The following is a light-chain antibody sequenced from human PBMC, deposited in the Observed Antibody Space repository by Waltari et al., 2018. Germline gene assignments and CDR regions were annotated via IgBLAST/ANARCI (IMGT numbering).Light chain of an antibody. Sequence: QSALTQPASVSGSPGQSITISCAGTANDVGNYNLVSWYQQHPGKAPKLIIYEVTKRPSGVSNRFSASKSGIAASLTISWLQAEDEAEYYCFSYAGRFSFVFGTGTQSPS. CDR1: ANDVGNYNL. CDR2: EVT. V-gene: IGLV2-23*02. J-gene: IGLJ1*01. CDR3: FSYAGRFSFV.